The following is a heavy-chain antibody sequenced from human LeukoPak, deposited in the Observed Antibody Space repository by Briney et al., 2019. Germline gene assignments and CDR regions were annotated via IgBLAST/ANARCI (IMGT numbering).Heavy chain of an antibody. CDR2: ISGSGRNI. J-gene: IGHJ4*02. CDR3: ARANYCSSNTCYFDY. V-gene: IGHV3-11*04. Sequence: GGSLRLSCAASGFTFSDYYMSWIRQAPGKGLEWDSYISGSGRNIFYADSVKGRFTISRDNAKNSLYLQMNSLRAEDTAVYYCARANYCSSNTCYFDYWGQGTLVTVSS. D-gene: IGHD2-2*01. CDR1: GFTFSDYY.